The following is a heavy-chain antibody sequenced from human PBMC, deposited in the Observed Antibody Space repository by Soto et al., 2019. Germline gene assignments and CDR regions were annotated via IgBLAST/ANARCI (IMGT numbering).Heavy chain of an antibody. D-gene: IGHD3-22*01. J-gene: IGHJ4*02. CDR1: GFTFSSYW. CDR2: IKQDGSEK. Sequence: PGGSLRLSCAASGFTFSSYWMSWVRQAPGKGLEWVANIKQDGSEKYYVDSVKGRFTISRDNAKNSLYLQMNSLRAEDTAVYYCAREKVATYYYDSSGYYDYYFDYWGQGNLVTVSS. CDR3: AREKVATYYYDSSGYYDYYFDY. V-gene: IGHV3-7*01.